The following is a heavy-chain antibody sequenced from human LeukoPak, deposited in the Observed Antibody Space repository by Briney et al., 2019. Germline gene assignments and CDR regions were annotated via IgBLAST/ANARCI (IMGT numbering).Heavy chain of an antibody. CDR1: GFSFGTHW. CDR2: IKQDETET. J-gene: IGHJ4*02. V-gene: IGHV3-7*01. D-gene: IGHD6-19*01. CDR3: ARDCPHLDSGCQPLDY. Sequence: GGSLRLSCVASGFSFGTHWMAWVRQPPGAGPEWVANIKQDETETYYADAVRGRFTITRDNAKNSLYLQMDNLRGEDTAVYYCARDCPHLDSGCQPLDYWGQGTLVTVSS.